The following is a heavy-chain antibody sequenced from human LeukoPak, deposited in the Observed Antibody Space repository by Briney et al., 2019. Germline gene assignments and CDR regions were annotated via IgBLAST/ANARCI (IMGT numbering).Heavy chain of an antibody. CDR3: ATLARYAFDI. V-gene: IGHV3-53*01. CDR1: TLTASSKH. CDR2: IYSGGRR. D-gene: IGHD5-12*01. J-gene: IGHJ3*02. Sequence: PGGSLSLSCAVSTLTASSKHMRWDRQAPGKGLGWVSDIYSGGRRYYEDSVKGRFTISRDNSKHTVYLQMSSLRAEETAVYYCATLARYAFDIWGQGTMVTVSS.